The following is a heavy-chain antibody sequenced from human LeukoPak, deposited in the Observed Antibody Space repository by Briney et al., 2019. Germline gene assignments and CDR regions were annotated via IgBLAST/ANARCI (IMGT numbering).Heavy chain of an antibody. J-gene: IGHJ6*02. CDR2: FDPEDGET. CDR3: ATALLWFGELSHGMDV. CDR1: GYTLTELS. D-gene: IGHD3-10*01. V-gene: IGHV1-24*01. Sequence: EASVKVSCKVSGYTLTELSMHWVRQAPGKGLEWMGGFDPEDGETIYAQRFQGRVTMTEDTSTDTAYMELSSLRSEDTAVYYCATALLWFGELSHGMDVWGQGTTVTVSS.